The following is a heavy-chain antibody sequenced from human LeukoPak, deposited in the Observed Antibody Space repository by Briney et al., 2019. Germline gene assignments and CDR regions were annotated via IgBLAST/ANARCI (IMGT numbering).Heavy chain of an antibody. CDR2: IIPIFGTA. CDR1: GGTFSSYA. V-gene: IGHV1-69*06. Sequence: WASVKVSCKASGGTFSSYAISWVRQAPGQGLEWMGGIIPIFGTANYAQKFQGRVTITADKSTSTAYMELSSLRSEDTAVYYCARGRGYGSGSSPLYYFDYWGQGTLVTVSS. CDR3: ARGRGYGSGSSPLYYFDY. D-gene: IGHD3-10*01. J-gene: IGHJ4*02.